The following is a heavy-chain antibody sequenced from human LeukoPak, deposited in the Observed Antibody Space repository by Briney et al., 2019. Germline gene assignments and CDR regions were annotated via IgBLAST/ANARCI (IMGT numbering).Heavy chain of an antibody. CDR2: IYSGGST. V-gene: IGHV3-66*01. D-gene: IGHD6-25*01. CDR1: GFTFSNYG. Sequence: GGSLRLSCAASGFTFSNYGMNWVRQAPGKGLEWVSVIYSGGSTYYADSVKGRFTIPRDNAKNSLSLQMNSLRAEDTAVYYCARDGLAAATLHWCFDLWGRGTLVTVSS. J-gene: IGHJ2*01. CDR3: ARDGLAAATLHWCFDL.